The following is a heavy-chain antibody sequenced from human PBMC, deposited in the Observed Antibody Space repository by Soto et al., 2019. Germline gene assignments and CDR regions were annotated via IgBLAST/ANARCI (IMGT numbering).Heavy chain of an antibody. D-gene: IGHD3-22*01. J-gene: IGHJ3*02. CDR1: GDSISSPNW. CDR3: AREPHSAYYYDSSGQTNAFDI. Sequence: PSETLSLTCAVSGDSISSPNWWSWYRQPPGRGLELIGEMFASGSSNYNPSLKSRVTISVDTSKNQFSLKLSSVTAADTAVYYCAREPHSAYYYDSSGQTNAFDIWGQGTMVTVSS. V-gene: IGHV4-4*02. CDR2: MFASGSS.